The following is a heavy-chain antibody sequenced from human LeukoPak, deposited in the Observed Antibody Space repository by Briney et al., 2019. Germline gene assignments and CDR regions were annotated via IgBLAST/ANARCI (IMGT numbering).Heavy chain of an antibody. J-gene: IGHJ4*02. CDR1: GGSISSSSYY. Sequence: SETLSLTCTVSGGSISSSSYYWGWIRQPPGKGLEWIGSIYYSGSTYYNPSLKSRVTISVDTSKNQFSLKLSSVTAADTAVYYCARLSIVGYENRVFDYWGQGTLVTVSS. V-gene: IGHV4-39*07. D-gene: IGHD5-18*01. CDR2: IYYSGST. CDR3: ARLSIVGYENRVFDY.